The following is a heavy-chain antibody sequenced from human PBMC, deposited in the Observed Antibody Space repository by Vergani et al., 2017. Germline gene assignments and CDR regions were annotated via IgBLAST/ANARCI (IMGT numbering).Heavy chain of an antibody. V-gene: IGHV4-39*01. CDR3: ASSFTDSSTSCYHCWFDP. J-gene: IGHJ5*02. CDR2: IYYSGST. CDR1: GGSISSSSYY. D-gene: IGHD2-2*01. Sequence: QVQLQQWGAGLLKPSETLSLTCTVSGGSISSSSYYWGWIRQPPGKGLEWIGSIYYSGSTYYNPSLKSRVTISVDTSKNQFSLKLSSVTAADTAVYYCASSFTDSSTSCYHCWFDPWGQGTLVTVSS.